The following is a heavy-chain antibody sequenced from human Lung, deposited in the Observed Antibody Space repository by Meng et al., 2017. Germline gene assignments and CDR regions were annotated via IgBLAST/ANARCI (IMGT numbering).Heavy chain of an antibody. J-gene: IGHJ4*02. Sequence: QLQQCGAGLLKTSETCFLTCVVSGGSFSDYYWSWIRQPPGKGLEWIGEINHSGSTNYNPSLESRATISVDTSQNNLSLKLSSVTAADSAVYYCARGPTTMAHDFDYWGQGTLVTVSS. D-gene: IGHD4-11*01. CDR3: ARGPTTMAHDFDY. V-gene: IGHV4-34*02. CDR2: INHSGST. CDR1: GGSFSDYY.